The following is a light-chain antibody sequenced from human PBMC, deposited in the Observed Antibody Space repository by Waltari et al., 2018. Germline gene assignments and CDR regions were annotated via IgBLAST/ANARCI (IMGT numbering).Light chain of an antibody. J-gene: IGLJ3*02. V-gene: IGLV1-44*01. CDR1: SSNIGGNV. CDR2: RSD. CDR3: AAWDDSLHGHWV. Sequence: QSVLTQPPSASGTPGQRVTISCTGSSSNIGGNVVNWYQQLPGKAPTLLIYRSDLRPSGVPDRFSGSKSGTSASLAISGLQSADEGAYYCAAWDDSLHGHWVFGGGTKVTVL.